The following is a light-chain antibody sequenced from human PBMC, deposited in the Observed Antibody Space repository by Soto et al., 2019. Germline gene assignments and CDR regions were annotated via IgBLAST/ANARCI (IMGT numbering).Light chain of an antibody. J-gene: IGLJ2*01. CDR1: SSDVGGYDY. Sequence: QSALTQPASVSGSPGQSITFPCTGTSSDVGGYDYVSWYQQHPGKAPKLMIYDVTNRPSGVSDRFSGSKSGNTASLTISGLQAEDEADYYCCSYTGSRTLVVFGGGTKLTVL. CDR2: DVT. CDR3: CSYTGSRTLVV. V-gene: IGLV2-14*01.